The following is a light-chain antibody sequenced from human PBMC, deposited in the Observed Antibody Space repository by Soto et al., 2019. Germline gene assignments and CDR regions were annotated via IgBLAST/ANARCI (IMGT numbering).Light chain of an antibody. CDR3: QQYNNWPFS. CDR2: DVS. CDR1: QSVGSS. V-gene: IGKV3-15*01. Sequence: EIVLTQSPGTLSLSPGERSTLSCRASQSVGSSLSWYQQKPGQSPRLLIYDVSIRATGVPARFSGTGSETDFTLTISGLQSEDSAVYFCQQYNNWPFSFGQGTRLEIK. J-gene: IGKJ5*01.